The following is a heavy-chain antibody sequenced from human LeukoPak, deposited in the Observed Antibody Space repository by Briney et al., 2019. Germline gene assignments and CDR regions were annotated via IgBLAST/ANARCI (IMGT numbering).Heavy chain of an antibody. J-gene: IGHJ4*02. V-gene: IGHV3-11*01. CDR1: GFTFSDYY. Sequence: GGSLRLSCAASGFTFSDYYMSWIRQAPGKGLEWVSYISSSGSTIYYADSVKGRFTISRDNSKNTLYLQMNSLRAEDTAVYYCAKEGQLSSFDYWGQGTLVTVSS. CDR2: ISSSGSTI. CDR3: AKEGQLSSFDY. D-gene: IGHD5-18*01.